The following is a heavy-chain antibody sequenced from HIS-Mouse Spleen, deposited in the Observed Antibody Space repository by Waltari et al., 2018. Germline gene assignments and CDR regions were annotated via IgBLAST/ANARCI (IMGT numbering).Heavy chain of an antibody. V-gene: IGHV4-39*07. Sequence: QLQLQESGPGLVKPSETLSLTCTVSGGSISSSSYYWGWIRQPPGKGLEWIGVIYYSGRTYYSRCLKRRGTISVDTSKNQLSLKLSSVTAADTAVYYCAREIPYSSSWYDWYFDLWGRGTLVTVSS. D-gene: IGHD6-13*01. J-gene: IGHJ2*01. CDR3: AREIPYSSSWYDWYFDL. CDR2: IYYSGRT. CDR1: GGSISSSSYY.